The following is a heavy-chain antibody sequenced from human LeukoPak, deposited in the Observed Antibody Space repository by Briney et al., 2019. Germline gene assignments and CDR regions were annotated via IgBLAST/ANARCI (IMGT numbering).Heavy chain of an antibody. D-gene: IGHD3-10*01. Sequence: GGSLRLSCAASGFTFSSYAMHWVRQAPGKGLEWVAVISDRGTTTFYADLVKGRFTISRDNSQNTLFLQMNSLTADDTALYYCARYPGVSGGNYFDSWGQGTLVTVSS. V-gene: IGHV3-30*04. CDR1: GFTFSSYA. CDR3: ARYPGVSGGNYFDS. CDR2: ISDRGTTT. J-gene: IGHJ4*02.